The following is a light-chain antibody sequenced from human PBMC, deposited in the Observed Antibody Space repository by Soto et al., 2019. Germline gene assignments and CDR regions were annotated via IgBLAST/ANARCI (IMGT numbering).Light chain of an antibody. CDR3: QSYDSSLSIHVV. CDR1: SSNIGAGYE. Sequence: QPVLTQPPSVSGAPGQRVTISCTGSSSNIGAGYEVHWYQQLPGTAPKLLIYANNNRPSGVPDRFSGSKSDTSASLAITGLQAEDEADYYCQSYDSSLSIHVVFGGGTKLTVL. V-gene: IGLV1-40*01. J-gene: IGLJ2*01. CDR2: ANN.